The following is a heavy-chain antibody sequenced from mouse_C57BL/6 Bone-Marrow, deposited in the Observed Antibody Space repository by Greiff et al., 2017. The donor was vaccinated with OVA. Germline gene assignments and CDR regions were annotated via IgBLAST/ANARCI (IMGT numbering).Heavy chain of an antibody. V-gene: IGHV1-72*01. CDR3: ARWLRYYGSSPYYYALDY. Sequence: VQLQQPGAELVKPGASVKLSCKASGYTFTSYWMHWVKQRPGRGLEWIGRIDPNSGGNQYNEKFKSKATLTVDKPYSTAYLQLSSLTSEDSAVYYCARWLRYYGSSPYYYALDYWFQGTAVTVSS. CDR1: GYTFTSYW. CDR2: IDPNSGGN. D-gene: IGHD1-1*01. J-gene: IGHJ4*01.